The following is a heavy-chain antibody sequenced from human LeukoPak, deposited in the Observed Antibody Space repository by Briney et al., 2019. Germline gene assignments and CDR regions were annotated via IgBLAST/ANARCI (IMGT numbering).Heavy chain of an antibody. V-gene: IGHV3-48*03. CDR2: ISSSGTTI. CDR1: GFTFSSYE. D-gene: IGHD5-18*01. CDR3: ARHLSGVTGYTYGRGIDY. Sequence: GGSLRLSCAASGFTFSSYEMNWVRQAPGKGLEWVSYISSSGTTIYYADSVKGRFTISRDNAKTSLYLQMNSLRAEDTAVYYCARHLSGVTGYTYGRGIDYWGQGTLVTVSS. J-gene: IGHJ4*02.